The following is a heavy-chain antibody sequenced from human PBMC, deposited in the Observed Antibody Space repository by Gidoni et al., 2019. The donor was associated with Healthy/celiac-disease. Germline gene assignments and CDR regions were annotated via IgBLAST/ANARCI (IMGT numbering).Heavy chain of an antibody. D-gene: IGHD3-10*01. Sequence: QVQLVESGGGVVKRGRSLRLDCAASGFTFRSYGMHWVRQAPGQGLEWVAVIWYDGSTKYYADSVKGRFTISRDNSKNTLYLQMNSLRAEDTAVYYCARLLWGGETNNWGQGTLVTVSS. CDR3: ARLLWGGETNN. CDR2: IWYDGSTK. V-gene: IGHV3-33*01. J-gene: IGHJ4*02. CDR1: GFTFRSYG.